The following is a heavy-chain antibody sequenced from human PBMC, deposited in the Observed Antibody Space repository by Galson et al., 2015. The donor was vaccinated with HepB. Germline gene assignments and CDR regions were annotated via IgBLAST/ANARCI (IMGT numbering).Heavy chain of an antibody. CDR3: AKLDSSGSS. CDR2: IWYDGRDQ. V-gene: IGHV3-33*06. J-gene: IGHJ4*02. D-gene: IGHD6-19*01. CDR1: GFLFRNYG. Sequence: SLRLSCAASGFLFRNYGMHWVRQAPGKGLEWVAVIWYDGRDQKYADSVKGRFPISRDNSRNTLYLQMSSLRVEDTALYYCAKLDSSGSSWGQGTLVTVSS.